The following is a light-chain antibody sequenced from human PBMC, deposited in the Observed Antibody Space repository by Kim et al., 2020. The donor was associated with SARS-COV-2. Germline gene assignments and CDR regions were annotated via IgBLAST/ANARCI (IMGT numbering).Light chain of an antibody. CDR1: QNIHTW. J-gene: IGKJ4*01. CDR3: QQYLDYPLT. CDR2: KVS. Sequence: SASVGDRVTIPCRASQNIHTWLAWFQQKPGKAPNLLIYKVSTLEGGVPSRFSGSGSGTDFTLTINSLQPDDFATYYCQQYLDYPLTLGGGTKLEIK. V-gene: IGKV1-5*03.